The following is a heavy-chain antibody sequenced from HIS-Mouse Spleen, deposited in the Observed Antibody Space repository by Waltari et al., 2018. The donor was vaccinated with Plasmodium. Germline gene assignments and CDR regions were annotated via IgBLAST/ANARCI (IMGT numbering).Heavy chain of an antibody. V-gene: IGHV3-66*01. J-gene: IGHJ3*02. CDR1: GFTVSSNY. D-gene: IGHD3-10*01. CDR3: ARGSAGDAFDI. CDR2: IYSGGST. Sequence: EVQLVESGGGLVQPGGSLRLSCAASGFTVSSNYMSWVRQAPGKGLEWVSVIYSGGSTYYADSVKGRVTISRDNSKNTLYLQMNSLRAEDTAVYYCARGSAGDAFDIWGQGTMVTVSS.